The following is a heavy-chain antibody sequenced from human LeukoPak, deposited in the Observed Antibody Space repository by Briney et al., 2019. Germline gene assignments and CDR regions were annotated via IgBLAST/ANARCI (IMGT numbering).Heavy chain of an antibody. J-gene: IGHJ4*02. CDR1: GFTFSSYS. V-gene: IGHV3-21*01. Sequence: GGSLRLSCAASGFTFSSYSMNWVRQAPGKGLEWVSSISSSSSYIYYADSVEGRFTISRDKAKNSLYLQMNSLRAEDTAVYFCARDGTYCSSTSCYIAYWGQGTLVTVSS. D-gene: IGHD2-2*02. CDR3: ARDGTYCSSTSCYIAY. CDR2: ISSSSSYI.